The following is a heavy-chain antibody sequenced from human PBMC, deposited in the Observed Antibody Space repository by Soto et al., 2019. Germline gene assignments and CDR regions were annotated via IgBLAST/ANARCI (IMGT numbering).Heavy chain of an antibody. CDR2: IGAYNGNT. CDR1: GYTFTSYG. CDR3: ARGKYDFWSGLSPNYYYYGMDV. J-gene: IGHJ6*02. V-gene: IGHV1-18*01. D-gene: IGHD3-3*01. Sequence: ASVKVSCKASGYTFTSYGISWVRQAPGQGLEWMGWIGAYNGNTNYAQKLQGRVTMTTDTSTSTAYMELRSLRSDDTAVYYCARGKYDFWSGLSPNYYYYGMDVWGQGTTVTVSS.